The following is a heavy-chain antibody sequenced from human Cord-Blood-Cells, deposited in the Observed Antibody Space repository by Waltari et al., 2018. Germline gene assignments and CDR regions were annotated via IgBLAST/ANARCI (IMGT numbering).Heavy chain of an antibody. CDR1: GYTFTSYD. CDR2: VXPNGXNE. V-gene: IGHV1-8*03. J-gene: IGHJ4*01. Sequence: QVQLVQSGAEVKKPGASVKVSCKASGYTFTSYDINWVRQATGQGLEWMEXVXPNGXNEGYAKKFQGRXTITXXTSISTAYXXXXSLRSEXTXVYYCXXXAYIAAADYYFDYWGXGXXVTVSS. CDR3: XXXAYIAAADYYFDY. D-gene: IGHD6-13*01.